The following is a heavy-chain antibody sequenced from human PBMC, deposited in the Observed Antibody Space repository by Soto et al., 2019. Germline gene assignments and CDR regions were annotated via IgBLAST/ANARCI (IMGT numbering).Heavy chain of an antibody. CDR2: IYPGDSDT. J-gene: IGHJ6*02. CDR1: GYSFTSYW. V-gene: IGHV5-51*01. CDR3: ARHMGIPDCSSTSCYRYYYYGMDV. Sequence: PGESLKISCKGSGYSFTSYWIGWVRQMPGKGLEWMGIIYPGDSDTRYSPSFQGQVTISADKSISTAYLQWSSLKASDTAMYYCARHMGIPDCSSTSCYRYYYYGMDVWGQGTTVTVSS. D-gene: IGHD2-2*01.